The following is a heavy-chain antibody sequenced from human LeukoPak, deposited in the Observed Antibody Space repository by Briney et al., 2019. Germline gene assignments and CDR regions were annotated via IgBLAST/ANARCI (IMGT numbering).Heavy chain of an antibody. CDR3: ARDLPPHYYYDSSGYPSFDY. J-gene: IGHJ4*02. Sequence: ASVKVSCKASGYSFTSYYMHWVRQAPGQGLEWMGWINPNSGGTNYAQKFQGRVTMTRDTSISTAYMELSRLGSDDTAVYYCARDLPPHYYYDSSGYPSFDYWGQGTLVTVSS. V-gene: IGHV1-2*02. CDR2: INPNSGGT. D-gene: IGHD3-22*01. CDR1: GYSFTSYY.